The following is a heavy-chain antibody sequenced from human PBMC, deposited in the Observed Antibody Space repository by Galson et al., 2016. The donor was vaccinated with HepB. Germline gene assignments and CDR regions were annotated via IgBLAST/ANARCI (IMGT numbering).Heavy chain of an antibody. CDR3: AREGRYCTSTSCYGYWYFDL. CDR2: IYPGDSNT. J-gene: IGHJ2*01. Sequence: MGVIYPGDSNTRYSPSFQGQVTISVDKSISTAYLQWSSLKASDTAMYYCAREGRYCTSTSCYGYWYFDLWGRGTLVTVSS. D-gene: IGHD2-2*01. V-gene: IGHV5-51*01.